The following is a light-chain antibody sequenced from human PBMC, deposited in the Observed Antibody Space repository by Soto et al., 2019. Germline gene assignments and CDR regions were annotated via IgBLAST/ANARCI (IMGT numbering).Light chain of an antibody. V-gene: IGKV1-5*01. CDR3: QQYNNWPPWT. CDR1: ESIRTW. Sequence: IQMTHSPSTLSASVGYRVTITFLASESIRTWLAWYQHKPGKAPKFLIYDASSLESGVPSRFSGSGSGTEFTLTISSLQSEDFAVYYCQQYNNWPPWTFGQGTKVDIK. CDR2: DAS. J-gene: IGKJ1*01.